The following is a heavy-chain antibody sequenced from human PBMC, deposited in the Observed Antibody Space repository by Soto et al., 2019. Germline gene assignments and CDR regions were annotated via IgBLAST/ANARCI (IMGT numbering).Heavy chain of an antibody. CDR3: GRSTLRLYWFGGAFDI. V-gene: IGHV3-21*01. CDR2: ISSSSSYI. D-gene: IGHD3-10*01. J-gene: IGHJ3*02. Sequence: EVQLVESGGGLVKPGGSLRLSCAASGFTFSTYSMKWVRQAPGKGLEWVSSISSSSSYIYYADSVKDRFTISRDNGKNSLYLQMDSLRAEEWAVCSCGRSTLRLYWFGGAFDIWGQGTMVTVAS. CDR1: GFTFSTYS.